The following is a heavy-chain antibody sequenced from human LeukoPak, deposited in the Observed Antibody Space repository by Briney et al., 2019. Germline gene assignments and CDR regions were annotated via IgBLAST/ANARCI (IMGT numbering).Heavy chain of an antibody. Sequence: GASVKVSCKASGYTFTSYDINWVRQATGQGLEWMGWMNPNSGNTGYAQKFQGRVTMTRNTSISTAYMELSSLRSEDTAVYYGARATGEPNWFDPWGQGTLVTVSS. J-gene: IGHJ5*02. CDR1: GYTFTSYD. CDR2: MNPNSGNT. V-gene: IGHV1-8*01. CDR3: ARATGEPNWFDP. D-gene: IGHD1-14*01.